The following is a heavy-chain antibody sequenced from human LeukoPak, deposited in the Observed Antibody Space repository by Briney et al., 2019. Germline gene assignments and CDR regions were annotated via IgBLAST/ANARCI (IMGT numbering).Heavy chain of an antibody. J-gene: IGHJ6*03. D-gene: IGHD3-22*01. Sequence: ASVKVSCKASGYTFTGHYLHWVRQAPGQGLEWMGWISAYNGNTNYAQKLQGRVTMTTDTSTSTAYMELRSLRSDDTAVYYCARDYYDSSGYYHGAYYYYYYMDVWGKGTTVTVSS. V-gene: IGHV1-18*04. CDR2: ISAYNGNT. CDR1: GYTFTGHY. CDR3: ARDYYDSSGYYHGAYYYYYYMDV.